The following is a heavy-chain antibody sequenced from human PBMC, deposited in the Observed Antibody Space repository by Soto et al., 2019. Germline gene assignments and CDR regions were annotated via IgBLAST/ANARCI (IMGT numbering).Heavy chain of an antibody. V-gene: IGHV1-69*06. CDR2: IIPMTGTA. Sequence: APVKVSCKASGGTFSSYGISWVRQAPGEGLEWMGGIIPMTGTANYAQKLQARVTITADTSTSTAYTELSSLRSQDTAAYYCAGLAGQQVVRVRFDYWGRGSLGAVGS. CDR3: AGLAGQQVVRVRFDY. D-gene: IGHD6-13*01. CDR1: GGTFSSYG. J-gene: IGHJ4*02.